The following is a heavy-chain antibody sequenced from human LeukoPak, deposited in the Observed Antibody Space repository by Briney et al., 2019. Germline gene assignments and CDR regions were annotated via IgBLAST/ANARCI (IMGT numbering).Heavy chain of an antibody. J-gene: IGHJ1*01. CDR1: GFTFSSYA. V-gene: IGHV3-9*01. CDR3: AKSPYYYDSSGYLVVKYFQH. D-gene: IGHD3-22*01. Sequence: GGSLRLSCAASGFTFSSYAMSWVRQAPGKGLEWVSGISWNSGSIGYADSVKGRFTISRDNAKNSLYLQMNSLRAEDTALYYCAKSPYYYDSSGYLVVKYFQHWGQGTLVTVSS. CDR2: ISWNSGSI.